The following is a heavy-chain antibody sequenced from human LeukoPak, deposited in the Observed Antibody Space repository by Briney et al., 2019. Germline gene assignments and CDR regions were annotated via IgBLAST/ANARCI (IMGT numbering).Heavy chain of an antibody. CDR2: MYHIGST. CDR3: ARGRVGGVGRFGELYYYYYMDV. CDR1: GGSISSSGYY. D-gene: IGHD3-10*01. Sequence: SETLSLTCTVSGGSISSSGYYWGWIRQPPGKGLEWIGSMYHIGSTYYNPSLKSRVTISVDTSKNQFSLKLSSVTAADTAVYYCARGRVGGVGRFGELYYYYYMDVWGKGTTVTVSS. J-gene: IGHJ6*03. V-gene: IGHV4-39*07.